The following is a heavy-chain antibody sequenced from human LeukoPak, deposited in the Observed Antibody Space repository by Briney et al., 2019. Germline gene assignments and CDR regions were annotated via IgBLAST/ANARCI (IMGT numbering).Heavy chain of an antibody. D-gene: IGHD3-22*01. V-gene: IGHV1-2*06. CDR1: GYSFTSNY. CDR3: TRYYYHTSGFDY. J-gene: IGHJ4*02. Sequence: GASVKVSCKVSGYSFTSNYIHWVRQAPGQGLEWMGRINPNSGGTNYEQNFQGKVTVTRDTSISTVYMELSGLRSDDTAVYYCTRYYYHTSGFDYWGQGTLVTVSS. CDR2: INPNSGGT.